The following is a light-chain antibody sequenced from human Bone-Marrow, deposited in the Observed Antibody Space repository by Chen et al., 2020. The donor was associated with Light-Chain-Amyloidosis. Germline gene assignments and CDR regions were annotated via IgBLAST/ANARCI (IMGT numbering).Light chain of an antibody. CDR2: MDT. CDR1: DLPTKY. Sequence: SYELTQPPSVSVSPGQKARITCSGDDLPTKYAYWYQQKPGQAPVLVIRMDTERPSGISERFSGSSSGTTATLTISGVQAEDEDDYNCQSADISGTYEVIVGGGTKLTVL. J-gene: IGLJ2*01. V-gene: IGLV3-25*03. CDR3: QSADISGTYEVI.